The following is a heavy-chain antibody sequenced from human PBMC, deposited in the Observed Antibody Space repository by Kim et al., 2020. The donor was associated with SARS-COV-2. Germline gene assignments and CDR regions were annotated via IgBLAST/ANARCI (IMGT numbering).Heavy chain of an antibody. J-gene: IGHJ3*02. V-gene: IGHV3-21*01. CDR1: GFTFSSYS. CDR3: ARDRSYGANPGAFDI. CDR2: ISSSSSYI. D-gene: IGHD4-17*01. Sequence: GGSLRLSCAASGFTFSSYSMNWVRQAPGKGLEWVSSISSSSSYIYYADSVKGRFTISRDNAKNSLYLQMNSLRAEDTAVYYCARDRSYGANPGAFDIWGQGTMVTVSS.